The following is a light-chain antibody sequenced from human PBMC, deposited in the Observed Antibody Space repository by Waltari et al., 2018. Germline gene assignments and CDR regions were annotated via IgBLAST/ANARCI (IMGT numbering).Light chain of an antibody. Sequence: DIQMTQSPSSLSASVGDRVTITCQASQDITNRLNWYQQKTVKAPTLLIYDASNLECGAPAMFSGRGSGTHFSFTISSLQPEDVATYFCQQYTDFPPYTFGQGTKVDIK. CDR3: QQYTDFPPYT. CDR2: DAS. CDR1: QDITNR. J-gene: IGKJ2*01. V-gene: IGKV1-33*01.